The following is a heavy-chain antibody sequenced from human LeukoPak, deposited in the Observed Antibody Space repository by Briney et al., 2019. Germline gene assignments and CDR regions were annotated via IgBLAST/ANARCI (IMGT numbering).Heavy chain of an antibody. CDR1: GFTFSSYA. Sequence: PGGSLRLSCSASGFTFSSYAMHWVRQARGKGLEYVSAISSNGGSTYYADSVKGRFTISRDNSKNTLYLQMSSLRAEDTAVYFCARDGDSGYINAFDIWGQGTMVTVSS. J-gene: IGHJ3*02. D-gene: IGHD5-12*01. V-gene: IGHV3-64D*09. CDR3: ARDGDSGYINAFDI. CDR2: ISSNGGST.